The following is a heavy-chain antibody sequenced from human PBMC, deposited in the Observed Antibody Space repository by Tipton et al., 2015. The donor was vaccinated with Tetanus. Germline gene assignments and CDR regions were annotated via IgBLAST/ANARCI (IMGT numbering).Heavy chain of an antibody. CDR2: IRAGDGST. Sequence: SLRLSCAASGFSFSGSSMSWVRQAPGKGLEWVSSIRAGDGSTYYADSVKGRFTISRDNSRNTLYLQLNSLRVEDTAIYYCARLVTSWGQGTLVTVSS. D-gene: IGHD3-9*01. V-gene: IGHV3-23*01. CDR3: ARLVTS. J-gene: IGHJ5*02. CDR1: GFSFSGSS.